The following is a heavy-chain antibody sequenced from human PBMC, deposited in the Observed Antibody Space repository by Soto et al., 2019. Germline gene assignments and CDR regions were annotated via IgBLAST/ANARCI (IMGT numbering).Heavy chain of an antibody. CDR1: GFTFSNAW. CDR3: TNMFYDSSGYYLFYFDY. D-gene: IGHD3-22*01. Sequence: GGSLRLSCAASGFTFSNAWMNWVRQAPGKGLEWVGRIQRKTDGGTTEYAAPVKGRFTISRDDSKNTLYLQMNSLKTEDTAVYYCTNMFYDSSGYYLFYFDYWGQGTLVTVSS. V-gene: IGHV3-15*07. CDR2: IQRKTDGGTT. J-gene: IGHJ4*02.